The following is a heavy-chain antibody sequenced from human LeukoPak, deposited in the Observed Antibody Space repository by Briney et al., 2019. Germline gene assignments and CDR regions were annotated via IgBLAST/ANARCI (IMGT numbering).Heavy chain of an antibody. CDR3: ARDRYSSGWYRPFDY. Sequence: GGSLRLSCAASGFTFSSYWVRWVRQVPGKGLVWVSRIDGGGSTKSYADSVKGRFSIFRDNAKSTLYLQMNSLRAEDTAVYYCARDRYSSGWYRPFDYWGQGTLVTVSS. CDR2: IDGGGSTK. J-gene: IGHJ4*02. D-gene: IGHD6-19*01. CDR1: GFTFSSYW. V-gene: IGHV3-74*01.